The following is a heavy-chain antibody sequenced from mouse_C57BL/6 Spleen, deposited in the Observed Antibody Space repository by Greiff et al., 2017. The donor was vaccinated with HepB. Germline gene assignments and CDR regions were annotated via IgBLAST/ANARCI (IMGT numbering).Heavy chain of an antibody. Sequence: EVKLVESGGDLVKPGGSLKLSCAASGFTFSSYGMSWVRQTPDKRLEWVATISSGGSYTYYPDSVKGRFTISRDNAKNTLYLQRSSLKSEDTAMYYCARQGYYGSSHWYFDVWGTGTTVTVSS. CDR1: GFTFSSYG. J-gene: IGHJ1*03. CDR2: ISSGGSYT. D-gene: IGHD1-1*01. CDR3: ARQGYYGSSHWYFDV. V-gene: IGHV5-6*01.